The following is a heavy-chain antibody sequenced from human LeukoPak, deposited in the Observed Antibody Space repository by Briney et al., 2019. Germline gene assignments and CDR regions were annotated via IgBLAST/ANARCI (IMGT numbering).Heavy chain of an antibody. J-gene: IGHJ3*02. D-gene: IGHD3-22*01. CDR1: GFTFSSYA. Sequence: GGSLRLSCAASGFTFSSYAMSWVRQAPGKGLEWVSAISGSGGSTYYADSVKGRFTISRDNSKNTLYLQMSSLRAEDTAVYYCARHYYDSSGYFHDAFDIWGQGTMLTVSS. CDR2: ISGSGGST. CDR3: ARHYYDSSGYFHDAFDI. V-gene: IGHV3-23*01.